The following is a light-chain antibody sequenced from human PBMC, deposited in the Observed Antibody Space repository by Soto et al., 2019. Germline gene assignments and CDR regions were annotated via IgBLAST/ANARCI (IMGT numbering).Light chain of an antibody. CDR3: ATWDGSLPGEV. V-gene: IGLV1-51*01. CDR2: DNN. J-gene: IGLJ2*01. CDR1: SSNIGHNY. Sequence: QSVLTPAPSVSAAPGQRVTISCSGSSSNIGHNYVSWYQQLPGTAPKLLIYDNNMRHSGIPDRFSGSKSGTSGTLDITGLQTGDEVDYYCATWDGSLPGEVFGGGTKLTVL.